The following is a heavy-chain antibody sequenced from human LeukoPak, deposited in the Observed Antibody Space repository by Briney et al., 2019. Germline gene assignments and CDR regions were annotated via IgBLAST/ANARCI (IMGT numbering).Heavy chain of an antibody. CDR1: GGSISSYY. V-gene: IGHV4-4*07. CDR2: IYTSGST. J-gene: IGHJ6*02. Sequence: SETLSLTCTVSGGSISSYYWSWIRQPAGKGLGWIGRIYTSGSTNYNPSLKSRVTMSVDTSKNQFSLKLGSVTAADTAVYYCARGRGRFLEWLYYGMDVWGQGTTVTVSS. D-gene: IGHD3-3*01. CDR3: ARGRGRFLEWLYYGMDV.